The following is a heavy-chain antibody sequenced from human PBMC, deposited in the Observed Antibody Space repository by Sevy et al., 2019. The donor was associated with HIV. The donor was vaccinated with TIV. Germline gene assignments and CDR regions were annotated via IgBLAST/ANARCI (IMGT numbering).Heavy chain of an antibody. Sequence: ASVKVSCKASGYTFTGHYMHWVRQAPGQGLEWMGWINPNSGSTDYAQKFQGRVTLTRNTSISTAYLELSRLTSDDTAVYYCARVFQYCSGGSCYSPYDAFDIWGQGTMVTVSS. D-gene: IGHD2-15*01. CDR3: ARVFQYCSGGSCYSPYDAFDI. CDR2: INPNSGST. CDR1: GYTFTGHY. J-gene: IGHJ3*02. V-gene: IGHV1-2*02.